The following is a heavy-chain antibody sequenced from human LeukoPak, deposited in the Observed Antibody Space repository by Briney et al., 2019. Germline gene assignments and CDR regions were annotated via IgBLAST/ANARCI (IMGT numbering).Heavy chain of an antibody. Sequence: SETLSLTCDVSGYSISSGHYWGWIRQPPGKGLEWIGSVFHSGTTYYNPSLKSRVTISVDTSKNQLSLKLSSVTAADTAVYYCARLRGSTIFGVVILDYYMDVWGKGTTVTVSS. CDR1: GYSISSGHY. V-gene: IGHV4-38-2*01. D-gene: IGHD3-3*01. CDR3: ARLRGSTIFGVVILDYYMDV. J-gene: IGHJ6*03. CDR2: VFHSGTT.